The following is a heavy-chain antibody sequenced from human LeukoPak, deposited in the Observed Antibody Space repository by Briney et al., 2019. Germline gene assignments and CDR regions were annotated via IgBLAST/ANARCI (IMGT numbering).Heavy chain of an antibody. CDR3: ARDSWDIVVVPAAILFDP. Sequence: GASVKISCKASGYTFTSYGISWVRQAPGQRLEWMGWISAYNGNTSYAQKLQGRVTMTTDTSTSTAYMELRSVRSDDTAVYYCARDSWDIVVVPAAILFDPWGQGTLVTVSS. CDR2: ISAYNGNT. D-gene: IGHD2-2*01. J-gene: IGHJ5*02. V-gene: IGHV1-18*01. CDR1: GYTFTSYG.